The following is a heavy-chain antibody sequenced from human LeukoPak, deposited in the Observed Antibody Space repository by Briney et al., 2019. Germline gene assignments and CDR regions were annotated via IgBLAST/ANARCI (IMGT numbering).Heavy chain of an antibody. CDR2: INPSGGST. V-gene: IGHV1-46*01. CDR1: GYTFTTYY. Sequence: GASVKVSCKASGYTFTTYYVHWVRQAPGQGLEWMGIINPSGGSTSYAQKFQGRVTMTRDMSTSTVYMELSSLRSEDTAVYYCARGFAGYNFYYWGQGTLVTVSS. D-gene: IGHD5-24*01. J-gene: IGHJ4*02. CDR3: ARGFAGYNFYY.